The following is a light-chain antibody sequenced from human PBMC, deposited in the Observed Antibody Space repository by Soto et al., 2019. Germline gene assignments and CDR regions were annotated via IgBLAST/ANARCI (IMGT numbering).Light chain of an antibody. V-gene: IGKV3D-15*01. J-gene: IGKJ4*01. CDR2: DAS. CDR3: QQYNNWPLT. Sequence: EIVMTQSPATLSVSPGDRATLSCRASQSVDNDLAWYQQKPGQPPRLLINDASTRATGIPARFSGSQSGTEFTLTISSLLSEDFAVYFCQQYNNWPLTFGGGTKVETK. CDR1: QSVDND.